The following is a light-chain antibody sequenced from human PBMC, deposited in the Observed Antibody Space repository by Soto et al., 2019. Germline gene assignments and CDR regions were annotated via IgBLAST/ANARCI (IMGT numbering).Light chain of an antibody. J-gene: IGKJ1*01. Sequence: EIVMTQSPATLSVSPREGATLSCRASQSISSKLAWYQQKPGQAPRLLIYAASTRATGVPARFSGSGSGTEFTLPISSRQSEDLAVYYCQHYNDWRWTFGQGTKVEIK. V-gene: IGKV3-15*01. CDR3: QHYNDWRWT. CDR2: AAS. CDR1: QSISSK.